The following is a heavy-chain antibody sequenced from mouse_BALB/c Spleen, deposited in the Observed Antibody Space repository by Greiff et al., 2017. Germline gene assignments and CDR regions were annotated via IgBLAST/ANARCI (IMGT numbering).Heavy chain of an antibody. V-gene: IGHV3-6*02. CDR3: ARERGDYAMDY. J-gene: IGHJ4*01. CDR2: ISYDGSN. CDR1: GYSITSGYY. Sequence: VQLQQSGPGLVKPSQSLSLTCSVTGYSITSGYYWNWIRQFPGNKLEWMGYISYDGSNNYNPSLKNRISITRDTSKNQFFLKLNSVTTEDTATYYCARERGDYAMDYWGQGTSVTVSS.